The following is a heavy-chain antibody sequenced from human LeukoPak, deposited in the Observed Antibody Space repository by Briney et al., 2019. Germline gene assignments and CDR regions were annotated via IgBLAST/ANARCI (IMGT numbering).Heavy chain of an antibody. D-gene: IGHD6-6*01. CDR3: AREAGGSSGRNY. Sequence: GGSLRLSCAASGFTFSSYSMNWVRQAPGKGLEWVSSISSSSSYIYYADSVKGRFTISRDNAKNSLYLQMNSLRAEDTAVYYCAREAGGSSGRNYWGQGPLVTVSS. V-gene: IGHV3-21*01. CDR2: ISSSSSYI. CDR1: GFTFSSYS. J-gene: IGHJ4*02.